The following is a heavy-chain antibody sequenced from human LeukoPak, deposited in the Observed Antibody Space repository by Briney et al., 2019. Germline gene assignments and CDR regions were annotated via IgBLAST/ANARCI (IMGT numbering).Heavy chain of an antibody. CDR2: ISTSSTR. D-gene: IGHD1-26*01. CDR1: GFSFSSYS. Sequence: GGSLRLACAASGFSFSSYSMSWVRQAPGKGLEWISYISTSSTRYYADPVKGRFTISRDNAKNSLYLQMNSLRDEDTAVYYCARVSTATLDYWGQGTLVTVSS. V-gene: IGHV3-48*02. J-gene: IGHJ4*02. CDR3: ARVSTATLDY.